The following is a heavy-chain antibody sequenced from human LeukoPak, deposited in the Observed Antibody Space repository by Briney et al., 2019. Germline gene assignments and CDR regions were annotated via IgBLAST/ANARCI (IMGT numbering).Heavy chain of an antibody. J-gene: IGHJ4*02. V-gene: IGHV3-53*01. CDR1: GFSVNNKY. CDR3: AKGPRPGSSGSPNLDH. CDR2: IYGDTST. Sequence: GGSLRLSCAASGFSVNNKYMNCVRQAPGKGLEWGSLIYGDTSTNYADSVKGRFTISRETSKNTLYLHMNSLRVEDTAVYYCAKGPRPGSSGSPNLDHWGQGTLVTVSS. D-gene: IGHD3-22*01.